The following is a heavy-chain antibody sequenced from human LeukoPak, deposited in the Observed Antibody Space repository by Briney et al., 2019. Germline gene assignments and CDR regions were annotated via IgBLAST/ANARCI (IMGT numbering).Heavy chain of an antibody. V-gene: IGHV3-11*01. CDR1: GFTFSTYW. D-gene: IGHD6-13*01. J-gene: IGHJ4*02. CDR3: ARVRSIWTKIDY. CDR2: ITTTDRTI. Sequence: GGSLRLSCAASGFTFSTYWMSWVRQAPGKGLEWVSYITTTDRTIYYATSVKGRFTISRDNAQNSLYLQMNSLRAEDTAVYYCARVRSIWTKIDYWGQGTLVTVSS.